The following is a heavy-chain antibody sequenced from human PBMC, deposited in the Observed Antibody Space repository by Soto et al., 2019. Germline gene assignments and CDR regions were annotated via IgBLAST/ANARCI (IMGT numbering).Heavy chain of an antibody. CDR2: INHSGST. CDR1: SGSFSGYY. D-gene: IGHD5-18*01. V-gene: IGHV4-34*01. Sequence: QVQLQQWGAGLLKPSETLSLTCAVYSGSFSGYYWSWIRQPPGKGLEWIGEINHSGSTNYNPSLKSRVTISVDTSKNQFSLKLSSVTAADTAVYYCARGGYSYGYGGWGQGTLVTVSS. CDR3: ARGGYSYGYGG. J-gene: IGHJ4*02.